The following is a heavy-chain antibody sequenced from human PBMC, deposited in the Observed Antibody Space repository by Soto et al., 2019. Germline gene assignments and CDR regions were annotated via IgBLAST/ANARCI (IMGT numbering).Heavy chain of an antibody. Sequence: ASVKVSCKASGFTFTSSAVQWLRQARGQRLEWIGWIAVGSGDTRYAQKFQERVTLIWDVSTSTSYMEMSSLRSDDTAVYYCAATSTDPHDRSGFWGYFDYWGQGALVTVSS. V-gene: IGHV1-58*01. D-gene: IGHD3-22*01. J-gene: IGHJ4*02. CDR2: IAVGSGDT. CDR3: AATSTDPHDRSGFWGYFDY. CDR1: GFTFTSSA.